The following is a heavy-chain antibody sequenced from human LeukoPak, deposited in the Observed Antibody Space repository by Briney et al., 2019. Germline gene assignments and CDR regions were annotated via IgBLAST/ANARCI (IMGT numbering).Heavy chain of an antibody. V-gene: IGHV3-23*01. CDR1: GFTFSSYG. Sequence: PGGSLRLSCAASGFTFSSYGMSWVRQAPGKWLEWVSAISGSGDSTFYADSVKGRFTISRDNSKNTLYMLMNSLRAEDTAVYYCARRAGAYSHPYDYWGQGTLVTVSS. J-gene: IGHJ4*02. D-gene: IGHD4/OR15-4a*01. CDR3: ARRAGAYSHPYDY. CDR2: ISGSGDST.